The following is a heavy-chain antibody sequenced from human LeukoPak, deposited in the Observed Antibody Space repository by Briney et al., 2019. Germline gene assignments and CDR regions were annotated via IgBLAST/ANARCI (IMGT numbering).Heavy chain of an antibody. CDR1: GGSFSGYY. V-gene: IGHV4-34*01. J-gene: IGHJ4*02. D-gene: IGHD5-18*01. Sequence: SETLSLTCAVYGGSFSGYYWSWIRQPPGKGLEWIGEINHSGSTNYNPSLKSRVTISVDTSKNQFSLKLSSVTAADTAVYYCARSIRGYSYGFVYWGQGTLVTVSS. CDR2: INHSGST. CDR3: ARSIRGYSYGFVY.